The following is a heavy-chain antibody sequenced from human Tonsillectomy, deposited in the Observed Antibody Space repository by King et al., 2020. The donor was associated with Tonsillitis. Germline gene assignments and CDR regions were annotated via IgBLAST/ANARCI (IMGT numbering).Heavy chain of an antibody. Sequence: VQLVQSGAEVKKPGASVKVSCKASGYSFRTYGMHWVRQAPGQRLEWIGWINVGNGNTKYSEKFEGRVTLTRDTSASTAYMEVSRLRSEDAALYYCARTSIPLNYDSSTGIYASPGHWFDPWGQGTLVTVSS. V-gene: IGHV1-3*01. CDR3: ARTSIPLNYDSSTGIYASPGHWFDP. CDR2: INVGNGNT. D-gene: IGHD3-9*01. CDR1: GYSFRTYG. J-gene: IGHJ5*02.